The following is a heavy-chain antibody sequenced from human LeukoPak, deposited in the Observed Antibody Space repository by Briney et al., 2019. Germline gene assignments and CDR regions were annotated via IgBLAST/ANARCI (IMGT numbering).Heavy chain of an antibody. CDR1: GFTFSSYD. CDR2: ISGSGGST. Sequence: GGTLRLSCAASGFTFSSYDMSWVRQAPGKGLEWVSGISGSGGSTYYADSVKGRFTISRDNSMNTLYLQMNSLRAEDTAVYYCAKDRNYRGAFDIWGQGTMVTVSS. V-gene: IGHV3-23*01. CDR3: AKDRNYRGAFDI. J-gene: IGHJ3*02. D-gene: IGHD1-7*01.